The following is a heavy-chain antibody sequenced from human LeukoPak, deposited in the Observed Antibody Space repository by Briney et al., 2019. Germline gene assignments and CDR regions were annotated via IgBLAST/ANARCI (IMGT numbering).Heavy chain of an antibody. CDR1: GASISSYY. CDR3: ARGRLGPDAFDI. J-gene: IGHJ3*02. D-gene: IGHD6-19*01. Sequence: PSETLSLTCTVSGASISSYYWSWIRQPPGKGLEWIGYIYYSGSTNYNPSLKSRVTISVDTSKNQFSLKLSSVTAADTAVYYCARGRLGPDAFDIWGQGTMVTVSS. CDR2: IYYSGST. V-gene: IGHV4-59*01.